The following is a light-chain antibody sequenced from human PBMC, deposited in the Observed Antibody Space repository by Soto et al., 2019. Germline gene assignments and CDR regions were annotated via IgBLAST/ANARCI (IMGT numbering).Light chain of an antibody. CDR1: QSVDKF. CDR2: DAS. CDR3: QQRKSWPPIT. Sequence: EVELTQSPAILSLSPVETATLSCRASQSVDKFLAWYQQRPGHPPGLLIFDASNRATGVPVRFSGSGSGTVFTLTIGSLEPEDSAVYYCQQRKSWPPITFGQGTRLEIK. V-gene: IGKV3-11*01. J-gene: IGKJ5*01.